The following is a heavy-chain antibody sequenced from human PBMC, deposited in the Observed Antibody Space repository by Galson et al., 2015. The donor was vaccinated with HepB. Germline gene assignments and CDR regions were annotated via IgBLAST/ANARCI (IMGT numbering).Heavy chain of an antibody. Sequence: SVKVSCKASGGTFSSYAISWVRQAPGQGLEWMGGIIPIFGTANYAQKFQGRVTITADESTSTAYMELSSLRSEDTAVYYCARDQVVVVPAAPVAYYYGMDAWGQGTTVTVSS. J-gene: IGHJ6*02. CDR1: GGTFSSYA. V-gene: IGHV1-69*13. CDR2: IIPIFGTA. D-gene: IGHD2-2*01. CDR3: ARDQVVVVPAAPVAYYYGMDA.